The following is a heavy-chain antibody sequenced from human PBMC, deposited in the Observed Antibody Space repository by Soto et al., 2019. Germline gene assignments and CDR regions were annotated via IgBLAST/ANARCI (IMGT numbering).Heavy chain of an antibody. Sequence: QVQLQQWGAGLLKPSETLSLTCAVHGGSFSGFYWTWIRQPPGKGLEWIGEINHSGSSNYNPPLKSRVTMSLDTSRNQFSLSLNSVTAADTAVYYCARMAGPWYFDLWGRGNLVTVSS. V-gene: IGHV4-34*01. J-gene: IGHJ2*01. CDR1: GGSFSGFY. CDR2: INHSGSS. CDR3: ARMAGPWYFDL.